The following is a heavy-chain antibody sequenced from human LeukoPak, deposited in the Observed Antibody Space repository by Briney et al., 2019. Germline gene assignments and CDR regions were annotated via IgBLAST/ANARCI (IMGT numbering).Heavy chain of an antibody. V-gene: IGHV3-30-3*01. Sequence: GGSLRLSCAASGFTFSSYAMHWVRQAPGKGLEWVAVISYDGSNKYYADSVKGRFTISRDNSKNTLYLQMNSLRAEDTAVYYCARYRGVVVLAAMPGCYGMDGWGQGTTVTVSS. J-gene: IGHJ6*02. CDR2: ISYDGSNK. CDR3: ARYRGVVVLAAMPGCYGMDG. CDR1: GFTFSSYA. D-gene: IGHD2-2*01.